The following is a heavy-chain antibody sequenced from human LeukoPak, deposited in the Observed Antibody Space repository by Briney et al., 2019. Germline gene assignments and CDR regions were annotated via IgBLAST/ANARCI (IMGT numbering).Heavy chain of an antibody. CDR1: GFTFTSYA. J-gene: IGHJ4*02. CDR3: ARSLRGYDILTGYLY. V-gene: IGHV3-30-3*01. Sequence: GGSLRLSCAASGFTFTSYALHWVRQAPGKGLEWVVLVSHDGSNTYYADSVKGRFTISRDNSKNTLYLQMNSLRAEDTAVYYCARSLRGYDILTGYLYWGQGTLVTVSS. D-gene: IGHD3-9*01. CDR2: VSHDGSNT.